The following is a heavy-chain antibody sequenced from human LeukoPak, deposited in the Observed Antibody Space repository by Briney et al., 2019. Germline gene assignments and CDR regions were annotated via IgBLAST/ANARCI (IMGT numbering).Heavy chain of an antibody. CDR1: GYTFTGYY. J-gene: IGHJ3*02. CDR2: INPNSGGT. Sequence: GASVKVSCKASGYTFTGYYMHWVRQAPGQGLEWMGWINPNSGGTNYAQKFQGRVTMTRDTSISTAYMELSRLRSDDTAVYYCAKDRSEYSSSWYRRSGAFDIWGQGTMVTVSS. D-gene: IGHD6-13*01. V-gene: IGHV1-2*02. CDR3: AKDRSEYSSSWYRRSGAFDI.